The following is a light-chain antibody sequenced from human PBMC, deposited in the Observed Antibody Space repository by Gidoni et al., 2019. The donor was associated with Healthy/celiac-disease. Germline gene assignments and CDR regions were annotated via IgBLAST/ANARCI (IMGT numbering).Light chain of an antibody. V-gene: IGKV4-1*01. CDR2: WAS. CDR3: QQYYDTPRT. CDR1: QSVLYSSNNENY. J-gene: IGKJ1*01. Sequence: DIVMTQSPDSLAVSLGERATINCKSSQSVLYSSNNENYLAWYQQKPGQPPKLLIYWASTRESGVPGRFSGSGSGTDFTLTISSLQAEDVAVYYCQQYYDTPRTFXQXTKVXIK.